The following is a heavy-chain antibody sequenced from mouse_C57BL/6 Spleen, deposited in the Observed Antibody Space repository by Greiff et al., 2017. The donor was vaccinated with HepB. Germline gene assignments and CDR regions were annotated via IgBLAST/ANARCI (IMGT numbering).Heavy chain of an antibody. V-gene: IGHV14-4*01. CDR1: GFNIKDDY. D-gene: IGHD1-1*01. CDR2: IDPENGDT. Sequence: EVQLKESGAELVRPGASVKLSCTASGFNIKDDYMHWVKQRPEQGLEWIGWIDPENGDTEYASKFQGKATITADTSSNTAYLQLSSLTSEDTAVYYCTTGDYGSSYPFYFDYWGQGTTLTVSS. J-gene: IGHJ2*01. CDR3: TTGDYGSSYPFYFDY.